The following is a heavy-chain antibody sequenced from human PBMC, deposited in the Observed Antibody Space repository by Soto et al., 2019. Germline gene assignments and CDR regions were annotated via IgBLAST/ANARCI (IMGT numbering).Heavy chain of an antibody. CDR2: INPTVGST. Sequence: GASVKVSCKASGYTFTSHYMHWVRQAPGQGLEWMGIINPTVGSTSYAQKFQGRVNMTRDTSTSTAYMELSSLRSEDTAVYYCAKSRGGTYYDSFDYWGQGTLVTVSS. CDR3: AKSRGGTYYDSFDY. J-gene: IGHJ4*02. CDR1: GYTFTSHY. V-gene: IGHV1-46*01. D-gene: IGHD1-26*01.